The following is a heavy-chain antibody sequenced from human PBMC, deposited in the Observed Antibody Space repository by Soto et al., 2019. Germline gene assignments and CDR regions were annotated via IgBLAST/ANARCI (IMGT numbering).Heavy chain of an antibody. Sequence: PGGSLRLSCAASGLFFSDSYFSWIRQAPGKGLECVAYISGTGDTKYYADSVKGRFTISRDNTKNSLYLQVNSLRAEDAAVYSCAIGGGQIYYKGLDVWGQGTTVTVSS. J-gene: IGHJ6*02. CDR2: ISGTGDTK. D-gene: IGHD3-10*01. V-gene: IGHV3-11*01. CDR3: AIGGGQIYYKGLDV. CDR1: GLFFSDSY.